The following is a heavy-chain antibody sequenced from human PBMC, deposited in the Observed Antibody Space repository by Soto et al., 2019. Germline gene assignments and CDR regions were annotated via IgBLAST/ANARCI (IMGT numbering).Heavy chain of an antibody. V-gene: IGHV5-51*01. Sequence: GESLKISCKGSGYSFTSYWIGWVRQMPGKGLEWMGIIYPGDSDTRYSPSFQGQVTISADKSISTAYLQWSSLKASDTAMYYCAGPTPLSSPGEIYFDYWGQGTLVTVSS. CDR2: IYPGDSDT. D-gene: IGHD6-13*01. CDR3: AGPTPLSSPGEIYFDY. CDR1: GYSFTSYW. J-gene: IGHJ4*02.